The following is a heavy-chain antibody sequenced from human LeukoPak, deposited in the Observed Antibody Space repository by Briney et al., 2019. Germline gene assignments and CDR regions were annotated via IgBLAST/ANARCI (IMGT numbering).Heavy chain of an antibody. Sequence: SETLSLTCTVSGGSISSYSWNWIRQPAGKGLERIGRIYTSGSTNYNPSLKSRVTMSVDTSKNQFSLKLSSVTAADTAIYYCARASSGSYYYFDYWGQGTLVTVSS. CDR2: IYTSGST. D-gene: IGHD3-22*01. J-gene: IGHJ4*02. CDR3: ARASSGSYYYFDY. CDR1: GGSISSYS. V-gene: IGHV4-4*07.